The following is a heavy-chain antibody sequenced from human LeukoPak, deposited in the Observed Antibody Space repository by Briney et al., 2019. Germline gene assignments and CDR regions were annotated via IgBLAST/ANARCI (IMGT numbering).Heavy chain of an antibody. CDR3: ANSRTRPPKYYFDY. CDR1: GFTFSSYW. J-gene: IGHJ4*02. V-gene: IGHV3-23*01. D-gene: IGHD1-1*01. Sequence: PGGSLRLSCAASGFTFSSYWMSWVRQAPGKGLEWVSAISGSGGSTYYADSVKGRFTISRDNSKNTLYLQMNSLRAEDTAVYYCANSRTRPPKYYFDYWGQGTLVTVSS. CDR2: ISGSGGST.